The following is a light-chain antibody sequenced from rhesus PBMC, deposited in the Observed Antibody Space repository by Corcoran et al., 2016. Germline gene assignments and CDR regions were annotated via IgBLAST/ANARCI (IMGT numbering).Light chain of an antibody. Sequence: DIQMTQSPSSLSASVGDRVTITCRASQGISNYLAWYQQKPGETPKLLVYAASGLQSGIPSRFSGRGSGTDFTLTISSLQSEDFATYYCQHYYSAPCSFGQGTKVEIK. J-gene: IGKJ2*01. CDR2: AAS. CDR3: QHYYSAPCS. CDR1: QGISNY. V-gene: IGKV1-25*02.